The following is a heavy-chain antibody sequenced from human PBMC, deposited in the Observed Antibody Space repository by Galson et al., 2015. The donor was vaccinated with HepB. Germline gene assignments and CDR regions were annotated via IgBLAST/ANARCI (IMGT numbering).Heavy chain of an antibody. D-gene: IGHD6-13*01. Sequence: SETLSLTCAMSGGSFNGHYWSWIRRPPGKGLEWIGEINPSGSTDYNPSLESRLTISIDTSKNQFSLKLTSVTTTDTAVYYCARGRFILQQQPLGVWGQGTTVTVSS. CDR3: ARGRFILQQQPLGV. CDR2: INPSGST. V-gene: IGHV4-34*01. CDR1: GGSFNGHY. J-gene: IGHJ6*02.